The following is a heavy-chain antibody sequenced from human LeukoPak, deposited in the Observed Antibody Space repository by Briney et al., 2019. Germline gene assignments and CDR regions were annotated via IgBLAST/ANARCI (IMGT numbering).Heavy chain of an antibody. J-gene: IGHJ4*02. CDR1: GFTFSNYW. CDR3: ARDTVTKRDYYFDY. Sequence: GGSLRLSCAASGFTFSNYWMHWVRQAPGKGPVWLSRIDSDGSGTQYRDSVKGRFTISRDNSKNTLYLQMNSLRAEDTAVYYCARDTVTKRDYYFDYWGQGTLVTVSS. V-gene: IGHV3-74*03. CDR2: IDSDGSGT. D-gene: IGHD4-17*01.